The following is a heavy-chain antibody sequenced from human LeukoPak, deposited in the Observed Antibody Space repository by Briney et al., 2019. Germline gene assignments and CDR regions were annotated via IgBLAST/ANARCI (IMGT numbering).Heavy chain of an antibody. CDR2: MAADGSNI. CDR1: GFIFSIYG. V-gene: IGHV3-30*03. D-gene: IGHD6-19*01. J-gene: IGHJ4*02. CDR3: ARVSPDSSGWYEDY. Sequence: GGSLRLSCAASGFIFSIYGMHWVRQAPGKGLEWVALMAADGSNIYYADSVKGRFTISRDNSKNTLYLQMNSLRAEDTAVYYCARVSPDSSGWYEDYWGQGTLVTVSS.